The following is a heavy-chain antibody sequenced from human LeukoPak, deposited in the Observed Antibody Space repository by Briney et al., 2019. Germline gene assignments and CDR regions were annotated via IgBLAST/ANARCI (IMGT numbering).Heavy chain of an antibody. CDR3: ARVGIVGAYTPYYYYMDV. D-gene: IGHD1-26*01. Sequence: ASVKVSCKASGYTFTSYGISWVRQAPGQGLEWMGWISAYNGNTNYAQKLQGRVTITTDTSTSTAYMELRSLRSDDTAVYYCARVGIVGAYTPYYYYMDVWGKGTTVTVSS. V-gene: IGHV1-18*01. CDR2: ISAYNGNT. J-gene: IGHJ6*03. CDR1: GYTFTSYG.